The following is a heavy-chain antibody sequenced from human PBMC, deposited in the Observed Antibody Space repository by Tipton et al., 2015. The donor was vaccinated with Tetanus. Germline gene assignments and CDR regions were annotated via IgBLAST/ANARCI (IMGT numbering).Heavy chain of an antibody. Sequence: TLSLTCTVSGGSINSYYWSWIRQPPGKGLEWIGYIYYSGSTNYNPSLRRRVTISVDTSKNQFSPKLSSVTAADTAVYYCARIRQVGKPGPFFDYWGQGTLVTVSS. J-gene: IGHJ4*02. CDR2: IYYSGST. D-gene: IGHD7-27*01. CDR1: GGSINSYY. V-gene: IGHV4-59*07. CDR3: ARIRQVGKPGPFFDY.